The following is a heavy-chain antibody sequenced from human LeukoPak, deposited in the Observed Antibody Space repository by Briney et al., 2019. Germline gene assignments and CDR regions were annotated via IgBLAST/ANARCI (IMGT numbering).Heavy chain of an antibody. CDR2: INPNSGGT. CDR1: GYTFTGYY. CDR3: ARPPSIAVAGTWFDY. J-gene: IGHJ4*02. V-gene: IGHV1-2*02. D-gene: IGHD6-19*01. Sequence: ASVKVSCKASGYTFTGYYMHWVRQAPGQGLEWMGWINPNSGGTNYAQKFQGRVTMTRDTSIGTAYMELSRLRSDDTAVYYCARPPSIAVAGTWFDYWGQGTLVTVSS.